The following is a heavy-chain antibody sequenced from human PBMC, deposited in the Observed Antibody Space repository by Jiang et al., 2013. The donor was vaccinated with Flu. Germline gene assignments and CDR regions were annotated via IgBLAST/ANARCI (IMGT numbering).Heavy chain of an antibody. J-gene: IGHJ5*02. CDR3: AKEGITMVRGVSDWFDP. CDR1: GFTFSSYG. D-gene: IGHD3-10*01. V-gene: IGHV3-30*18. Sequence: RSLRLSCAASGFTFSSYGMHWVRQAPGKGLEWVAVISYDGSNKYYADSVKGRFTISRDNSKNTLYLQMNSLRAEDTAVYYCAKEGITMVRGVSDWFDPWGQGTLVTVSS. CDR2: ISYDGSNK.